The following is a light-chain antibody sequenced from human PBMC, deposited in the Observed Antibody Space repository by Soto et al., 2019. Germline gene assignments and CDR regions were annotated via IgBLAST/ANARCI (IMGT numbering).Light chain of an antibody. CDR1: QSVSSSY. J-gene: IGKJ1*01. V-gene: IGKV3-20*01. CDR2: GAS. Sequence: EIVLTQSPGTLSLSPGERSTLSCMSSQSVSSSYLAWYQQKPGQAPRLLIYGASSRATGIPDRFSGSGSGTDFTLTISRLEPEDFAVYYGQQYGSSPQTFGQGTKVDI. CDR3: QQYGSSPQT.